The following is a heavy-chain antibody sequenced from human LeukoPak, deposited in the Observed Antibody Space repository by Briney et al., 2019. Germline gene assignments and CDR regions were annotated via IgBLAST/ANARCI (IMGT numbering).Heavy chain of an antibody. J-gene: IGHJ4*02. CDR3: TTDLEMATMATDY. CDR2: IKMKSDGGTA. V-gene: IGHV3-15*01. CDR1: GFTFSSYA. D-gene: IGHD5-24*01. Sequence: GGSLRLSCAASGFTFSSYAMSWVRQAPGKGLEWVGRIKMKSDGGTADYAAPVKGRFTISRDDSKNTLYLQMNSLQTEDTGVYYCTTDLEMATMATDYWGQGTQVTVSS.